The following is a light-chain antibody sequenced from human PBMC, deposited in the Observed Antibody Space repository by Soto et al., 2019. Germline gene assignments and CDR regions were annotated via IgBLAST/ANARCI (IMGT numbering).Light chain of an antibody. V-gene: IGKV3-20*01. CDR3: QQYGSSPWT. CDR2: GAS. Sequence: VLTQSPATLSLSPGARGPLSCRARPSSSYLAWYQQRPGQAPRLLIYGASSRATGIPDRFSGSGSGTDFTLTLSRLEPEDFAVYYCQQYGSSPWTFGQGTKVDIK. J-gene: IGKJ1*01. CDR1: PSSSY.